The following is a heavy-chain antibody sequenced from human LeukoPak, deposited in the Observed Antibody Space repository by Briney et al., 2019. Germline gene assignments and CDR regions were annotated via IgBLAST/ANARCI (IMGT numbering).Heavy chain of an antibody. CDR2: ISSSSSYI. CDR3: ARDRYYDSSGYLYYYYYYGMDV. V-gene: IGHV3-21*01. CDR1: GFTFSSYS. J-gene: IGHJ6*02. Sequence: PGGSLRLSCAASGFTFSSYSMNWVRQAPGKGLEWVSSISSSSSYIYYADSVKGRFTISRDNAKNSLYLQMNSLRAEDTAVYYCARDRYYDSSGYLYYYYYYGMDVWGQGTTVTVSS. D-gene: IGHD3-22*01.